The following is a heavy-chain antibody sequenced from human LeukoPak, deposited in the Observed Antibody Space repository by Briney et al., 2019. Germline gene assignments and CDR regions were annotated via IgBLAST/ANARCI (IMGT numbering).Heavy chain of an antibody. CDR1: GFTFSSYG. CDR2: IWYDGIKK. V-gene: IGHV3-33*01. D-gene: IGHD6-13*01. Sequence: GRSLRLSCAASGFTFSSYGMHWVRQAPGKGLEWVAVIWYDGIKKYYADSVKGPFTISRDNSKSTLYLQVNSLRAEDTALYYCARWPFGSSWYFDYWGQGTLVTVSS. CDR3: ARWPFGSSWYFDY. J-gene: IGHJ4*02.